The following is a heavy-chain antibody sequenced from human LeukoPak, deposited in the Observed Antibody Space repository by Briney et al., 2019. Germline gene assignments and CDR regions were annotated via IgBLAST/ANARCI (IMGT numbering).Heavy chain of an antibody. Sequence: GASVKVSCKASGGTFSSYAISWVRQAPGQGLEWMGWISAYNGNTNYAQKLQGRVTMTTDTSTSTAYMELRSLRSDDTAVYYYARGAPAGASSSSDYWGQGTLVTVSS. D-gene: IGHD6-6*01. J-gene: IGHJ4*02. V-gene: IGHV1-18*01. CDR1: GGTFSSYA. CDR2: ISAYNGNT. CDR3: ARGAPAGASSSSDY.